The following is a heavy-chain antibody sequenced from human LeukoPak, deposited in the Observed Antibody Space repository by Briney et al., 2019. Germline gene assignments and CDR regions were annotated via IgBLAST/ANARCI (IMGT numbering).Heavy chain of an antibody. CDR1: GFTFSSYW. V-gene: IGHV3-7*01. CDR3: ARDRLYYDVLTGYYGNFDY. D-gene: IGHD3-9*01. Sequence: GGSLRLSCAASGFTFSSYWMTWVRQDPGKGLEWVANIKQDGSEKYYVDSVKGRFTISRDNAKNSLYLQMNSLRAEDTAVYYCARDRLYYDVLTGYYGNFDYWGQGTLVTVSS. CDR2: IKQDGSEK. J-gene: IGHJ4*02.